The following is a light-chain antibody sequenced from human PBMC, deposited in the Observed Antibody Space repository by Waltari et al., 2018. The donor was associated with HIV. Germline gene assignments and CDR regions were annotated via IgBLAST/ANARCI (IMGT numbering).Light chain of an antibody. CDR3: QSADSSGSNFV. CDR2: TDS. CDR1: ACAQHS. Sequence: SYELTQPPAVSVPPGQPPPITCLGDACAQHSAHRYQQKSGQAPVSVIYTDSERPSGIPERFSGSSSGATVTLTISGVQAEDEADYYCQSADSSGSNFVFGTGTKVTVL. V-gene: IGLV3-25*03. J-gene: IGLJ1*01.